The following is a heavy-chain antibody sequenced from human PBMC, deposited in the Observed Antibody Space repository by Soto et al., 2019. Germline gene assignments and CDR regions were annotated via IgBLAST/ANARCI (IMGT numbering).Heavy chain of an antibody. V-gene: IGHV3-30-3*01. CDR2: ISYDGGRK. D-gene: IGHD4-4*01. Sequence: PGRSLRRSCAASGFTFSNYAMHWVRQAPGKGLELVAVISYDGGRKYYADSVKGRFTMSRDNSKKMVYLQMNSLRAEDTAVYYCARDRSGGSNSGPDYWGQGNPVTVSS. CDR3: ARDRSGGSNSGPDY. J-gene: IGHJ4*02. CDR1: GFTFSNYA.